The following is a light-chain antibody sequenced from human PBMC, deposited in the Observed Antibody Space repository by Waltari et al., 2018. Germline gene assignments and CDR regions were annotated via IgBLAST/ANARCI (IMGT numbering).Light chain of an antibody. CDR2: ASS. CDR1: QNIGHY. V-gene: IGKV3-20*01. CDR3: QHHCRLPAT. Sequence: IVLTQSPGPLSLSPGGRATLSCSASQNIGHYLTLYQQKPGQAPRLLIYASSTRAAGIPDRFSGSGSGAYFSLTITRLEPDDFAVYYCQHHCRLPATFGQGTKV. J-gene: IGKJ1*01.